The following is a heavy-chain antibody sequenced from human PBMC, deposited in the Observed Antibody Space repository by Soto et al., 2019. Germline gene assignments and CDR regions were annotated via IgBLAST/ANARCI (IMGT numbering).Heavy chain of an antibody. CDR3: AREIMYDSSGYYRGGRYYYGMDV. CDR2: IIPIFGTA. CDR1: GGTFSSYA. J-gene: IGHJ6*02. D-gene: IGHD3-22*01. Sequence: SVKVSCKASGGTFSSYAISWVRQAPGQGLEWMGGIIPIFGTANYAQKFQGRVTITADESTSTAYMELSSLRSEDTAVYYCAREIMYDSSGYYRGGRYYYGMDVWGQGTTVTVSS. V-gene: IGHV1-69*13.